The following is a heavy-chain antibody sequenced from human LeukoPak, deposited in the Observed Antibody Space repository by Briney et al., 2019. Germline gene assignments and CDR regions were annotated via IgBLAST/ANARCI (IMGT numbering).Heavy chain of an antibody. D-gene: IGHD3-22*01. CDR1: GGSIGSYY. CDR2: IYTSGST. V-gene: IGHV4-4*07. J-gene: IGHJ3*02. CDR3: ARDTYYYDSSGYWPAFDI. Sequence: KSSETLSLTCTVSGGSIGSYYWSWIRQPAGKGLEWIGRIYTSGSTNYNPSLKSRVTMSVDTSKNQFSLKLSSVTAADTAVYYCARDTYYYDSSGYWPAFDIWGQGTMVTVSS.